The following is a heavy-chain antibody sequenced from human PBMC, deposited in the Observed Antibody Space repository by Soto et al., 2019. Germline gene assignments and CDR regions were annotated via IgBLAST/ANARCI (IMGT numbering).Heavy chain of an antibody. CDR3: ARGTHYYDSSGSNLSNWFDP. V-gene: IGHV4-30-4*01. D-gene: IGHD3-22*01. CDR1: GASISSEDYY. CDR2: IYYSGST. J-gene: IGHJ5*02. Sequence: SETLSLTCTVSGASISSEDYYWSWIRQPPGKGREWIGYIYYSGSTYYNPSLKRRVTISVDTSKNQFSMKLSSVTAADTAVYYCARGTHYYDSSGSNLSNWFDPWGQGTLVTVSS.